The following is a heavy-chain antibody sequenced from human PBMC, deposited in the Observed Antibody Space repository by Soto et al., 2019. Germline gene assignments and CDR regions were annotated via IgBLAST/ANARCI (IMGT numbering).Heavy chain of an antibody. CDR2: ISYDGSNK. V-gene: IGHV3-30*18. Sequence: QVPLVESGGGVVQPGRSLRLSCAASGFTFSSYGMHWVRQAPGKGLEWVAVISYDGSNKYYADSVKGRFTISRDNSKNTLYLQMNSLRTEDTAVYYCAKDDSLVVVTQANWGQGTPVPVSS. CDR1: GFTFSSYG. CDR3: AKDDSLVVVTQAN. J-gene: IGHJ4*02. D-gene: IGHD2-21*02.